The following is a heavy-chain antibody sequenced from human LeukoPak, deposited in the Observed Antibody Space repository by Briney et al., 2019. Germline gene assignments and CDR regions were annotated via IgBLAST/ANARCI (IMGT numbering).Heavy chain of an antibody. CDR3: ARSTIFGVVIGLGNGDWFDP. CDR2: ISYDGSNK. V-gene: IGHV3-30*03. D-gene: IGHD3-3*01. Sequence: PGRSLRLSCAASGFTFSSYGMHWVRQAPGKGLEWVAVISYDGSNKYYADSVKGRFTISRDNSKNTLYLQMNSLRAEDTAVYYCARSTIFGVVIGLGNGDWFDPWGQGTLVTVSS. CDR1: GFTFSSYG. J-gene: IGHJ5*02.